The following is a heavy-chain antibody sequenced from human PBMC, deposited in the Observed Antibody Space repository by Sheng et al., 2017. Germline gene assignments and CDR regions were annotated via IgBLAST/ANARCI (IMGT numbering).Heavy chain of an antibody. J-gene: IGHJ4*02. CDR3: AREEGWRELPRGNFDY. D-gene: IGHD1-26*01. V-gene: IGHV4-38-2*02. CDR2: IYHSGST. CDR1: GYSISSGYY. Sequence: QVQLQESGPGLVKPSETLSLTCAVSGYSISSGYYWGWIRQPPGKGLEWIGSIYHSGSTYYNPSLKSRVTISVDTSKNQFSLKLSSVTAADTAVYYCAREEGWRELPRGNFDYWGQGTLVTVYS.